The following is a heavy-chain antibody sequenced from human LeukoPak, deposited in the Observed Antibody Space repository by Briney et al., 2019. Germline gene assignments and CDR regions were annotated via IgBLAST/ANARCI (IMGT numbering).Heavy chain of an antibody. CDR2: IYYSGST. CDR1: GGSISSSSYY. V-gene: IGHV4-39*07. Sequence: SETLSLTCTVSGGSISSSSYYWGWIRQPPGKGLEWIGSIYYSGSTYYNPSLKSRVTISVDTSKNQFSLKLSSVTAADTAVYYCARIEKLRYYYGSGSYSRRVNGFDPWGQGTLVTVSS. D-gene: IGHD3-10*01. J-gene: IGHJ5*02. CDR3: ARIEKLRYYYGSGSYSRRVNGFDP.